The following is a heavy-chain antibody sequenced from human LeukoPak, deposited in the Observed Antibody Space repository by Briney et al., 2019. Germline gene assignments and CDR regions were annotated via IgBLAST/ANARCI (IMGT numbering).Heavy chain of an antibody. CDR2: IDYSGGAT. J-gene: IGHJ6*02. D-gene: IGHD2-2*03. CDR1: GFTFNNYV. CDR3: AREYGYCSSTSCYLYYYYGMDV. V-gene: IGHV3-23*01. Sequence: GGSLRLSCAASGFTFNNYVMSWVRQAPGKGLEWVSGIDYSGGATNYADSVQGRFTVSRDNSKNTLYLQMNSLRAEDTAVYYCAREYGYCSSTSCYLYYYYGMDVWGQGTTVTVSS.